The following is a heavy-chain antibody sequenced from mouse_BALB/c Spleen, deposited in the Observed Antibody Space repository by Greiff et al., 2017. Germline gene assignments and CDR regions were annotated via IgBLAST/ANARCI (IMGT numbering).Heavy chain of an antibody. Sequence: EVQLQESGPELVKPGASVKMSCKASGYTFTSYVMNWVKQKPGQGLEWIGYINPYNDGTNYNEKFRGKATLTSDKSSSTAYMELSSLTSEDSAVYYCAGAYGDGCFDVWGAGTTVTVSS. J-gene: IGHJ1*01. CDR1: GYTFTSYV. CDR2: INPYNDGT. CDR3: AGAYGDGCFDV. V-gene: IGHV1-14*01. D-gene: IGHD2-13*01.